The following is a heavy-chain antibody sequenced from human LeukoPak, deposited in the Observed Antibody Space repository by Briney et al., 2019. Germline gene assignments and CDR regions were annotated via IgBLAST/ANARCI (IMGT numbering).Heavy chain of an antibody. CDR1: GFTFDDYT. CDR2: ISWDGGST. V-gene: IGHV3-43*01. J-gene: IGHJ4*02. CDR3: ATSSTSLNDYFDY. D-gene: IGHD2-2*01. Sequence: GGSLRLSCAASGFTFDDYTMHWVCQAPGKGLEWVSLISWDGGSTYYADSVKGRFTISRDNSKNSLYLQMNSLRTEDTALYYCATSSTSLNDYFDYWGQGTLVTLSS.